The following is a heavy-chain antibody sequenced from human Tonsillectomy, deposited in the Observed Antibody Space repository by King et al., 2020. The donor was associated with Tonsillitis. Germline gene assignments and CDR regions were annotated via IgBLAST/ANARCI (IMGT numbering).Heavy chain of an antibody. CDR3: AREQGDYDYYYYGTDV. Sequence: VQLVESGGGVVQPGGSLRLSGVASGFTFSSYDMHWVRQAPGKGLEWVAFIRYDGSNKYYADSVKGRFTISRENSKNTLYLQMKSLTAEDTDVYYCAREQGDYDYYYYGTDVWGQGTTVTVSS. CDR2: IRYDGSNK. CDR1: GFTFSSYD. J-gene: IGHJ6*02. V-gene: IGHV3-30*02. D-gene: IGHD4-17*01.